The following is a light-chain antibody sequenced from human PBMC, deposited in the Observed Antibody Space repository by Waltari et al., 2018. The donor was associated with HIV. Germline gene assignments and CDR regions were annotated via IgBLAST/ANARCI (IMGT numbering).Light chain of an antibody. CDR1: SSNLGTTNQ. J-gene: IGLJ1*01. Sequence: QSVLTQPPSVSGAPGQRVTISCTGSSSNLGTTNQLHWYQQLPGTAPKLLIYGNTRRPSGVPDRFSGSKSGTSASLVIIGLQTEDEGDYYCQTFDDALSTYVFGPGTKVTVL. V-gene: IGLV1-40*01. CDR2: GNT. CDR3: QTFDDALSTYV.